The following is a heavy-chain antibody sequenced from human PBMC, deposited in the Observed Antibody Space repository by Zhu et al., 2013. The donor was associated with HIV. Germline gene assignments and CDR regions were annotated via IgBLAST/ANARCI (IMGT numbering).Heavy chain of an antibody. V-gene: IGHV1-69*06. J-gene: IGHJ6*02. CDR2: IIPIFGTA. Sequence: QVQLVQSGAEVKKPGSSVKVSCKASGGTFSSYAISWVRQAPGQGLEWMGGIIPIFGTANYAQKFQGRVTITADKSTSTAYMELSSLRSEDTAVYYCARRYCSSTSCYSRYYYYGMDVWGQGTTGHRLL. D-gene: IGHD2-2*01. CDR3: ARRYCSSTSCYSRYYYYGMDV. CDR1: GGTFSSYA.